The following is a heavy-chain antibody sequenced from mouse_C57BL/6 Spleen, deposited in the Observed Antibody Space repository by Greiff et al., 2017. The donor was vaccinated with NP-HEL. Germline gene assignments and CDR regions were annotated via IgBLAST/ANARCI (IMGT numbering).Heavy chain of an antibody. D-gene: IGHD2-2*01. V-gene: IGHV2-2*01. CDR1: GFSLTSYG. CDR2: IWSGGST. Sequence: QVQLKESGPGLVQPSQSLSITCTVSGFSLTSYGVHWVRQSPGKGLEWLGVIWSGGSTDYNAAFISRLSISKGNSKSQVFFKMNSLQADDTAIYYCAKGGYPLGFAYWGQGTLVTVAA. CDR3: AKGGYPLGFAY. J-gene: IGHJ3*01.